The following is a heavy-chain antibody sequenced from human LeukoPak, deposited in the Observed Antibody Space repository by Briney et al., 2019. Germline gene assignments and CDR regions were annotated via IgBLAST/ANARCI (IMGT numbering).Heavy chain of an antibody. CDR1: GFTFSNYW. CDR3: GGSYYRQNWFDP. CDR2: INSDGINT. J-gene: IGHJ5*02. D-gene: IGHD3-10*01. V-gene: IGHV3-74*01. Sequence: GGSLRLSCAASGFTFSNYWMHWVRQAPGKGLVWVSRINSDGINTSYADSVKGRFTISRDNAKYTLKLQMNSLRAEDTAVYYCGGSYYRQNWFDPWGQGTLVTVSS.